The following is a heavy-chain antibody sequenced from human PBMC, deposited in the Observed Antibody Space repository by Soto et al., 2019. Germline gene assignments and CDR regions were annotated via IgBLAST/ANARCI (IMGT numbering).Heavy chain of an antibody. CDR2: INPNSGGT. CDR3: GRGGWGAIAARPMNYGMDV. J-gene: IGHJ6*02. D-gene: IGHD6-6*01. Sequence: ASVKVSCKASGYTFTGYYMHWVRQAPGQGLEWMGWINPNSGGTNYAQKFQGWVTMTRDTSISTAYMELSRLRSDDTAVYYGGRGGWGAIAARPMNYGMDVWGQGTTVTVSS. V-gene: IGHV1-2*04. CDR1: GYTFTGYY.